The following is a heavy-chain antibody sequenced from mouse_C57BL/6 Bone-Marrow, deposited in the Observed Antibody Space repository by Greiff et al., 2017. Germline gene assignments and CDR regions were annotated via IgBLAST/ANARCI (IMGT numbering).Heavy chain of an antibody. J-gene: IGHJ1*03. Sequence: VQLQQSGPELVKPGASVKLSCKASGYTFTSYDINWVKQRPGQGLERIGWIYPRDGSTKYNEKFKGKATLTVDTSSSTAYMELHSLTSEDSAVYFCARTHRSLTGPGYWYFDVWGTGTTVTVSS. CDR3: ARTHRSLTGPGYWYFDV. V-gene: IGHV1-85*01. D-gene: IGHD4-1*01. CDR1: GYTFTSYD. CDR2: IYPRDGST.